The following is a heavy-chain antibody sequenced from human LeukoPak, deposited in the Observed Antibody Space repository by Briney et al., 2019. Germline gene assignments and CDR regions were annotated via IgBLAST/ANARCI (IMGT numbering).Heavy chain of an antibody. D-gene: IGHD6-13*01. J-gene: IGHJ4*02. Sequence: ASVKVSCKASGYTFNNYGISWVRQAPGQGLERMGWISGYNGNTNYAQKLQGRVTMTTDTSTSTAYMELRSLTSDDTAVYYCAREAGSSWGLDYWGQGTLVTVSS. CDR2: ISGYNGNT. CDR3: AREAGSSWGLDY. V-gene: IGHV1-18*01. CDR1: GYTFNNYG.